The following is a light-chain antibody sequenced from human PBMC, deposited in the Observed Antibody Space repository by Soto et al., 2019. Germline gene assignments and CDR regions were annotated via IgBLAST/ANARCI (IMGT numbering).Light chain of an antibody. J-gene: IGKJ4*01. CDR1: QSISSY. Sequence: DIQMTQSPSSLSASVGDRVTITCRASQSISSYLHWYQQKPGKAPKLLINVASTLQSWVPSRFSGSGSGTDFTLAITSLQPEDFATYYCQQSSSTPQTFGGGTRVEIK. V-gene: IGKV1-39*01. CDR2: VAS. CDR3: QQSSSTPQT.